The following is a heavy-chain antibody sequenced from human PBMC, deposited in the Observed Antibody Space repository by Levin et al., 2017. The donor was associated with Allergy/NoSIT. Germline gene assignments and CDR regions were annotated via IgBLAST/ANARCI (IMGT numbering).Heavy chain of an antibody. Sequence: GGSLRLSCAASGFTFRTYTMHWVRQAPGKGLEWVSCVTRSSSDKYYADSVRGRFTISRDDATNSLYLQMNSLRADDTAVYYCARDPRGVRDGYSDYWGQGILVTVSP. CDR3: ARDPRGVRDGYSDY. CDR1: GFTFRTYT. D-gene: IGHD5-24*01. J-gene: IGHJ4*02. V-gene: IGHV3-21*01. CDR2: VTRSSSDK.